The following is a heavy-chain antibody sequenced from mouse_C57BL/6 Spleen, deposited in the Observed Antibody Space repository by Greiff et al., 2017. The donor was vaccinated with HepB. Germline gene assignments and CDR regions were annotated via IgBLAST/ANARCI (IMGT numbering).Heavy chain of an antibody. Sequence: VQGVESGPGLVQPSQSLSITCTVSGFSLTSYGVHWVRQSPGKGLEWLGVIWSGGSTDYNAAFISRLSISKDNSKSQVFFKMNSLQADDTAIYYCANGGYYEDYAMDDWGQGTSVTVSS. J-gene: IGHJ4*01. CDR1: GFSLTSYG. D-gene: IGHD2-3*01. CDR3: ANGGYYEDYAMDD. CDR2: IWSGGST. V-gene: IGHV2-2*01.